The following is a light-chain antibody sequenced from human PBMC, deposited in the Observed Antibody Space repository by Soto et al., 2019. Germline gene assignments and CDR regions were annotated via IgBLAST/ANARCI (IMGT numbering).Light chain of an antibody. CDR3: QQSYSIPLT. V-gene: IGKV1-39*01. Sequence: DIQMTQSPSSLSASVGDRVTITCRASQSISNYLNWYQQKPGKAPNLLIYAASSLQSGVPSRFSGSESATDFTLTISSLQPEDFATYYCQQSYSIPLTFGGGTKVEIK. CDR2: AAS. CDR1: QSISNY. J-gene: IGKJ4*01.